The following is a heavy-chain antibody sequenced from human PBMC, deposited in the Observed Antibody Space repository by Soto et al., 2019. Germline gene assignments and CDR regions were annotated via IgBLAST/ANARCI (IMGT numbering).Heavy chain of an antibody. J-gene: IGHJ6*02. CDR2: ISGSGGST. CDR1: GFTFSSYA. D-gene: IGHD3-10*01. V-gene: IGHV3-23*01. CDR3: AKEFMVRGVPPLSFGMDV. Sequence: GGSLRLSCAASGFTFSSYAMGWVRQAPGKGLEWVSGISGSGGSTYYADPVKGRFTISRDNSKNTLYLQVNSLRAEDTALYYCAKEFMVRGVPPLSFGMDVWGQGTTVTVSS.